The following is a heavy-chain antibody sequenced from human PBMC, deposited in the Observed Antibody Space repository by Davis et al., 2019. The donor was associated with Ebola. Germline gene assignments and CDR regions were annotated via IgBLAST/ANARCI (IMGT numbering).Heavy chain of an antibody. Sequence: MPSETLSLTCAVYGGSFSGYYWSWIRQSPGKGLEWIGEINHSGSTNYNPSLKSRVTISVDTSKNQFSLKLSSVTAADTAVYYCARDNLWFGEQQTHNWFDPWGQGTLVTVSS. CDR3: ARDNLWFGEQQTHNWFDP. CDR2: INHSGST. D-gene: IGHD3-10*01. V-gene: IGHV4-34*01. J-gene: IGHJ5*02. CDR1: GGSFSGYY.